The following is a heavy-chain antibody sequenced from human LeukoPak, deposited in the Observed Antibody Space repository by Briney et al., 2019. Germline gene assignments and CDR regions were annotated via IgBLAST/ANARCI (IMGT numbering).Heavy chain of an antibody. Sequence: PSVTLSLTCTVFGGSISSYYWSWIRQPPGKGLEWIGYIYYSGSTNYNPSLKSRVTISVDTSKNQFSLKLSSVTAADTAVYYCARVGVGSWFTPNWFDPWGQGTLVTVSS. CDR1: GGSISSYY. CDR3: ARVGVGSWFTPNWFDP. J-gene: IGHJ5*02. D-gene: IGHD6-13*01. V-gene: IGHV4-59*01. CDR2: IYYSGST.